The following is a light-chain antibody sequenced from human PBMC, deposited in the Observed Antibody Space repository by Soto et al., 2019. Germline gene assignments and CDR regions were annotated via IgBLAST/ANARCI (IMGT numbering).Light chain of an antibody. V-gene: IGKV3-20*01. J-gene: IGKJ1*01. Sequence: EMVMTQSPATLSVSPGERATLSCRASQSVRSNLAWYQQKPGQAPRLLIYGASSRATGIPDRFSGGGSGTDFTLTISRLEPEDFAVYYSQQYGSSPLTFGQGTKVDI. CDR3: QQYGSSPLT. CDR1: QSVRSN. CDR2: GAS.